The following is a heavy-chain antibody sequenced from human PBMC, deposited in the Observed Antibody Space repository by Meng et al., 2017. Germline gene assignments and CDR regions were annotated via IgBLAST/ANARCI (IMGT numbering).Heavy chain of an antibody. Sequence: GESLKISCAASGFTFSSYGMHWVRQAPGKGLEWVAVIWYDGSNKYYVDSVKGRFTISRDNSKNTLYLQLNSLRAEDTAVYYCARMYYYGSGKYYYYYGMDVWGQGTTVTVSS. J-gene: IGHJ6*02. CDR3: ARMYYYGSGKYYYYYGMDV. V-gene: IGHV3-33*01. D-gene: IGHD3-10*01. CDR1: GFTFSSYG. CDR2: IWYDGSNK.